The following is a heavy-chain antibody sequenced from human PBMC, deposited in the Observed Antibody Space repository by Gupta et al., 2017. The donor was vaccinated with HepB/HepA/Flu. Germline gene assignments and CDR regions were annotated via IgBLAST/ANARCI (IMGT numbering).Heavy chain of an antibody. J-gene: IGHJ4*02. V-gene: IGHV3-23*01. Sequence: EGQVLEAWSDILHKMGAATRSGIVSSLVVSQSSTKWVRQTPGKGLEWVATIDSYGINKHYAYSVKGRFTISRDNSKDTVSLQMDRLRGEDTALYYCATDVPSGALPLFNFWGQGTLVTVSS. CDR1: SLVVSQSS. CDR2: IDSYGINK. CDR3: ATDVPSGALPLFNF. D-gene: IGHD4/OR15-4a*01.